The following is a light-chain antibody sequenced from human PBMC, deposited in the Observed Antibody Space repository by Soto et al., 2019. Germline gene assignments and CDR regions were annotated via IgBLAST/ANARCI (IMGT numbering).Light chain of an antibody. Sequence: DIVMTQSPDSLAVSLGERATINCKSSQSVLYSSNNKNYLAWYQQKPGQPPKLLIYWVSTRESGVPDRFSDSGSGTEFTLTISSLQAEDVAVYYCQQYYSTPIIFGQGTRLAIK. CDR2: WVS. CDR1: QSVLYSSNNKNY. J-gene: IGKJ5*01. CDR3: QQYYSTPII. V-gene: IGKV4-1*01.